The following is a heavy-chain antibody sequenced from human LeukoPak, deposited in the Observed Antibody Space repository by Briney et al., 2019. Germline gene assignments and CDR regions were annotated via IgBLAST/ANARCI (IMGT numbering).Heavy chain of an antibody. D-gene: IGHD5-18*01. V-gene: IGHV3-23*01. Sequence: GGSLRLSCAASGFTFSSYAMSWVRQAPGKGLEWVSAISGSGGSTYYADSVEGRFTISRDNSKNTLYLQMNSLRAEDTAVYYCAKGAEGYSYGYGSHFDYWGQGTLVTVSS. CDR2: ISGSGGST. CDR1: GFTFSSYA. CDR3: AKGAEGYSYGYGSHFDY. J-gene: IGHJ4*02.